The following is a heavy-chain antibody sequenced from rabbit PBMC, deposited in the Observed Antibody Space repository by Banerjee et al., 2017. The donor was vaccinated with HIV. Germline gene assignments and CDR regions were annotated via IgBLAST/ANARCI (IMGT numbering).Heavy chain of an antibody. V-gene: IGHV1S45*01. CDR1: GFTISSGYD. CDR2: IYTGSGRT. D-gene: IGHD6-1*01. CDR3: ARDGGAGGYAYALNL. Sequence: QEQLVESGGGLVQPEGSLTLTCTASGFTISSGYDMYWVRQAPGKGLEYIGCIYTGSGRTYYASWAKGRFTISKTSSTTVTLQMTSLTAADTATYFCARDGGAGGYAYALNLWGPGTLVTVS. J-gene: IGHJ4*01.